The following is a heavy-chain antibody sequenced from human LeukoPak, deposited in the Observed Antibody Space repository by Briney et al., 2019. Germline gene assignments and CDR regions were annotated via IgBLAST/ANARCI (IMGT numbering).Heavy chain of an antibody. CDR1: GFTFSNYA. J-gene: IGHJ4*02. V-gene: IGHV3-23*01. Sequence: GGSLRLSCAASGFTFSNYAMSWVRQTPGKGLEWVSVITSNGDDTYDADSVKGRFTISRDNSKNTLYLQMNSLRAEDTAVYYCAKGGNYVWGSYRHWGQGTLVTVSS. CDR2: ITSNGDDT. CDR3: AKGGNYVWGSYRH. D-gene: IGHD3-16*02.